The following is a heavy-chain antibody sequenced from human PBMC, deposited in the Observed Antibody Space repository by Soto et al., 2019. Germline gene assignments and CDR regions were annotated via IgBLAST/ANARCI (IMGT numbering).Heavy chain of an antibody. Sequence: QVQLVQSGAEVKKPGSSVKVSCKASGGTFSSYTISWVRQAPGQGLEWMGRIIPILGIANYAQKFQGRVTITADKSTSTAYMEVSSLRSEDTAVYYCARVATKTFYYYYYMDVWGKGTTVTVSS. D-gene: IGHD5-12*01. CDR2: IIPILGIA. CDR3: ARVATKTFYYYYYMDV. J-gene: IGHJ6*03. V-gene: IGHV1-69*02. CDR1: GGTFSSYT.